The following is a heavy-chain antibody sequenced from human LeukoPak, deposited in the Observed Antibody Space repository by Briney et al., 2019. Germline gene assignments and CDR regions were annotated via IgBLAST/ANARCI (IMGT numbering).Heavy chain of an antibody. J-gene: IGHJ4*02. CDR2: IIPIFGTA. CDR3: ARGASYCSGGSCYSGPFDY. Sequence: ASVKVSCKASGGTFSSYAISWVRQAPGQGLEWMGGIIPIFGTANYAQKFQGRVTITADESTSTAYMELSSLRSEGTAVYYCARGASYCSGGSCYSGPFDYWGQGTLVTVSS. CDR1: GGTFSSYA. V-gene: IGHV1-69*13. D-gene: IGHD2-15*01.